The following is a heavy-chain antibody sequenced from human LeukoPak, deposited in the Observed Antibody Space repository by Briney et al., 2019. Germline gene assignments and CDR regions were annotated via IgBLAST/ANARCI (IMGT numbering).Heavy chain of an antibody. CDR1: GYTFTGYY. CDR3: ARSVLGPNIAVAGTFDY. V-gene: IGHV1-2*02. D-gene: IGHD6-19*01. Sequence: ASVKVSCKASGYTFTGYYMHWVRQAPGQGLEWMGWINPNSGGTNCAQKFQGRVTMTRDTSISTAYMELSRLRSDDTAVYYCARSVLGPNIAVAGTFDYWGQGTLVTVSS. CDR2: INPNSGGT. J-gene: IGHJ4*02.